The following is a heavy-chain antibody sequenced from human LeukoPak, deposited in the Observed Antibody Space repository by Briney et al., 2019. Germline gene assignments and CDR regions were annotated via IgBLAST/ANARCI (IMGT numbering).Heavy chain of an antibody. D-gene: IGHD1-1*01. Sequence: ASVKVSCKASGSTFTSYYMHWVRQAPGQGLEWMGIINPSGGSTSYSQKLQGRVTMTRDTATSTVYMQLSSVRSEDTAVYYCAIDLGKTGTTGVYFDYWLQGT. CDR2: INPSGGST. J-gene: IGHJ4*02. CDR1: GSTFTSYY. CDR3: AIDLGKTGTTGVYFDY. V-gene: IGHV1-46*03.